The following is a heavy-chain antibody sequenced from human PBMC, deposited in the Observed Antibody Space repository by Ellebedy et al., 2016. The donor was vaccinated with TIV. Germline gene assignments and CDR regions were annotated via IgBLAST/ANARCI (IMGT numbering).Heavy chain of an antibody. CDR3: VKMAAMSSYFSFHL. J-gene: IGHJ2*01. D-gene: IGHD5-24*01. CDR2: VHSSWGA. Sequence: MPSETLSLTCNDSGDSIRRFYWSWVRQSPGKGLEWIGYVHSSWGANYNPSLETRVTMFVDTSKNQIPLKLSSVTDADTAVYYCVKMAAMSSYFSFHLWGRGTRVTVSS. V-gene: IGHV4-59*03. CDR1: GDSIRRFY.